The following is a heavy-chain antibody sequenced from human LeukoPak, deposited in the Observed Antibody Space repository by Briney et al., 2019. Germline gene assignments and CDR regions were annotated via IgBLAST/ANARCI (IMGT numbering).Heavy chain of an antibody. V-gene: IGHV4-39*07. CDR2: IYYSGST. J-gene: IGHJ3*02. Sequence: SETLSLTCTVSGGSISSSSYYWGWIRQPPGKGLEWTGSIYYSGSTYYNPSLKSRVTISVDTSKNQFSLKLSSVTAADTAVYYCARADSGSFDAFDIWGQGTMVTVSS. D-gene: IGHD1-26*01. CDR1: GGSISSSSYY. CDR3: ARADSGSFDAFDI.